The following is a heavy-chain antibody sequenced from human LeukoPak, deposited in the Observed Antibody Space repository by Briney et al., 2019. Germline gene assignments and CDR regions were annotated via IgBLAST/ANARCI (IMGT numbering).Heavy chain of an antibody. J-gene: IGHJ6*03. Sequence: GGSLRLSCAASGVTFSSSSLTWVRQAPGKGLEWVGYISSSSNDIHYADSVKGRFTISRDNSKNTLYLQMNSLRAEDTAVYYCAKRAMTYYDFWSGYYYMDVWGKGTTVTVSS. V-gene: IGHV3-21*05. D-gene: IGHD3-3*01. CDR3: AKRAMTYYDFWSGYYYMDV. CDR1: GVTFSSSS. CDR2: ISSSSNDI.